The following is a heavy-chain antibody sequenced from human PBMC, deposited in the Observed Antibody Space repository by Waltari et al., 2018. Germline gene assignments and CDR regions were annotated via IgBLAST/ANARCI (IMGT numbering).Heavy chain of an antibody. D-gene: IGHD1-7*01. CDR1: GYTFTSYA. CDR3: ARFELPIYGMDV. CDR2: INAGNGNT. V-gene: IGHV1-3*01. J-gene: IGHJ6*02. Sequence: QVQLVQSGAEVKKPGASVKVSCKASGYTFTSYAMHWVRQAPGQRLEWMGWINAGNGNTKYSQKFQGRVTITRDTSASTAYMELSSLRSEDTAVYYSARFELPIYGMDVWGQGTTVTVSS.